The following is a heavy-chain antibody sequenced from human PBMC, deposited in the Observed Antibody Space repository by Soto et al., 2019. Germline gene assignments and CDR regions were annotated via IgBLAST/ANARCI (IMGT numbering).Heavy chain of an antibody. CDR1: GFTFSSYW. CDR2: IKQDGSEK. D-gene: IGHD6-13*01. J-gene: IGHJ4*02. Sequence: GGALRLSCAASGFTFSSYWMRWVRQAPGKGLEWVANIKQDGSEKYYVDSVKGRFTISRDNAKNSLYLQMNSLRAEDTAVYYCARSDSSSWQGGLDYWGQGTLVTVSS. CDR3: ARSDSSSWQGGLDY. V-gene: IGHV3-7*01.